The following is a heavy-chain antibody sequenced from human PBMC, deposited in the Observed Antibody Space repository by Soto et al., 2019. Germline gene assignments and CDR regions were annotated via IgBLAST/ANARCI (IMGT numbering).Heavy chain of an antibody. CDR1: GFTFSPYW. CDR2: IKSDGSKK. J-gene: IGHJ5*02. D-gene: IGHD2-15*01. V-gene: IGHV3-7*01. CDR3: ARDSCSGGSCYSPWFDP. Sequence: GGSLRLSCAASGFTFSPYWMSWVRQAPGKGLEWVAVIKSDGSKKYYVDSVKGRFTISRDNSKNALYLQMNSLRAEDTAVYYCARDSCSGGSCYSPWFDPWGQGTLVTVSS.